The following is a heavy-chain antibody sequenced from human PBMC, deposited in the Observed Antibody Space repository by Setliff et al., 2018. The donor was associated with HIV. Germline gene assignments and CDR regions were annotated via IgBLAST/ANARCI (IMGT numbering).Heavy chain of an antibody. J-gene: IGHJ3*02. D-gene: IGHD3-10*01. V-gene: IGHV4-31*03. Sequence: PSETLSLTCTVSGGSISSGGYYWSWIRQHPGRGLEWIGYIYYSGSTYYNPSLKSRLTMSVDTSKNQFSLRLSSVTAADTAVYYCARASAERSSVRGLGIAFDIWGQGTMVTVSS. CDR2: IYYSGST. CDR3: ARASAERSSVRGLGIAFDI. CDR1: GGSISSGGYY.